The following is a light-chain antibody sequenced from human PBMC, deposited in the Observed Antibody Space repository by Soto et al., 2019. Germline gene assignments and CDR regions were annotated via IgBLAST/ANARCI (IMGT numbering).Light chain of an antibody. V-gene: IGLV1-44*01. CDR1: SSNIGSNT. J-gene: IGLJ1*01. Sequence: QSVLTQPTSASGTPGQRVTISCSGSSSNIGSNTVNWYQQLPGTAPKLLIYSNNQRPSGVPDRFSGSKSGTSASLAISGLQSEDEADYYCAAWDDSLNGPGYVFGTGTKLTVL. CDR2: SNN. CDR3: AAWDDSLNGPGYV.